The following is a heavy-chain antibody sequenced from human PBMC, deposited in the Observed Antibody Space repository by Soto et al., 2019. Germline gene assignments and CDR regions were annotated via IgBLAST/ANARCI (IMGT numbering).Heavy chain of an antibody. D-gene: IGHD4-17*01. V-gene: IGHV1-18*01. J-gene: IGHJ4*02. CDR1: GYTFTSYG. CDR2: ISAYNGNT. Sequence: QVQLVQSGVEVEKPGASVKVSCKASGYTFTSYGVSWVRQAPGQGLEWMGWISAYNGNTNYAQKFQGRVTMTTDTSTSTAYTELRSLRSHDTAVYYCARDVPTVTTGGPDYWGQGTLVTVPS. CDR3: ARDVPTVTTGGPDY.